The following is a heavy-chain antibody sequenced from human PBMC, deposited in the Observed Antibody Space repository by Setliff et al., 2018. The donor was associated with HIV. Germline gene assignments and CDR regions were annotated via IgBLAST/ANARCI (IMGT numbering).Heavy chain of an antibody. J-gene: IGHJ3*02. Sequence: ASVKVSCKPSGYSFTNHYMHWVRQAPGQGLEWMGWINPNNGGTNYAQKFQGRVTMTRDTSISTAYMELSSLRSEDTAVYYCASAGAWQRNALDIWGQGTMVTVSS. CDR1: GYSFTNHY. V-gene: IGHV1-2*02. D-gene: IGHD5-12*01. CDR2: INPNNGGT. CDR3: ASAGAWQRNALDI.